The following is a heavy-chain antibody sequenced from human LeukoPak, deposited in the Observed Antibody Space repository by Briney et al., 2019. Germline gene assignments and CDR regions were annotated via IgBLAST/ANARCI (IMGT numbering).Heavy chain of an antibody. CDR2: IYHSGST. V-gene: IGHV4-30-2*01. CDR1: GGSISSGGYS. Sequence: PSETLSLTCAVSGGSISSGGYSWSWIRQPPGKGLEWIGYIYHSGSTYYNPSLKSRVTISVDTSKNQFSLKLSSVTAADTAVYYCARAPTIDYWGQGTLVTVSS. J-gene: IGHJ4*02. CDR3: ARAPTIDY.